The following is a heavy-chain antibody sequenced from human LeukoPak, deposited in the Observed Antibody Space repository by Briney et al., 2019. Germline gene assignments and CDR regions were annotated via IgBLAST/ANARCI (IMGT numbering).Heavy chain of an antibody. CDR1: GFSFSSYG. V-gene: IGHV3-23*01. D-gene: IGHD3-10*01. J-gene: IGHJ4*02. CDR3: ARSYYGSGSFTPSDY. CDR2: FSASDGSR. Sequence: PGGSLRLSCEASGFSFSSYGMSWVRQAPGEGLEWVSGFSASDGSRYYADSVKGRFTISRDNSKNTLYLQMNSLRAEDTAVYYCARSYYGSGSFTPSDYWGQGTLVTVSS.